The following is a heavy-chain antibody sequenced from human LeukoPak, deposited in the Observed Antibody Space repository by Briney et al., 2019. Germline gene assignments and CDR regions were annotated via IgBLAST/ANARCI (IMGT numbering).Heavy chain of an antibody. CDR2: ISVSGGST. Sequence: GGSLRLSCAASGFTFSSYAMSRVRQAPGKGLEWVSAISVSGGSTYYADSVKGRFTISRDNSKNTLYLQINSLRAEDTAVYYCASGVVPIRTPIDYWGQGTLVTVSS. CDR3: ASGVVPIRTPIDY. CDR1: GFTFSSYA. D-gene: IGHD2-2*01. V-gene: IGHV3-23*01. J-gene: IGHJ4*02.